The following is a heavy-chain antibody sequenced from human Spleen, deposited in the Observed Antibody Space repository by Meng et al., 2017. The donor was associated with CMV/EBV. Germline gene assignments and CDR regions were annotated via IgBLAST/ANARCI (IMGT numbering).Heavy chain of an antibody. CDR1: GDSISNGYY. V-gene: IGHV4-38-2*02. CDR2: IYHSGKT. Sequence: SETLSLTCIVSGDSISNGYYWGWIRQSPGKGLESIGNIYHSGKTYYNPSLKSRVTMLVETSKNQFSLKLSSVTAADTAVYYCAGDRGGWNCSTTMGAWGFDIWGQGTTVTVSS. CDR3: AGDRGGWNCSTTMGAWGFDI. D-gene: IGHD2-2*01. J-gene: IGHJ3*02.